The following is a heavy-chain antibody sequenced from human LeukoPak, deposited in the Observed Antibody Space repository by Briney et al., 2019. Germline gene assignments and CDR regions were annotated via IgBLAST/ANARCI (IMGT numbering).Heavy chain of an antibody. Sequence: GGSLRLTCVASGFTFSRFEMNWVRQAPGKGLEWVSYISGSGSSIYYADSVKGRFTISRDNAKNSLYLQMNSLRGEDTAVYYCARDMGYCSSSNCYTYYLDYWGQGTLVTVSS. D-gene: IGHD2-2*01. V-gene: IGHV3-48*03. J-gene: IGHJ4*02. CDR2: ISGSGSSI. CDR3: ARDMGYCSSSNCYTYYLDY. CDR1: GFTFSRFE.